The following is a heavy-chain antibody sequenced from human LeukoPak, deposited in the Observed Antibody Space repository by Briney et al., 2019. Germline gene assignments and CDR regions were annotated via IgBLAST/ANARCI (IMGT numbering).Heavy chain of an antibody. J-gene: IGHJ4*02. Sequence: PSATLSLTCTVSGDSVSSGGYYWSWIRQPPGKGLEWIAYIHYSGTTNLDPSFKNRVTISVDTSKNQVSLTLSSVTAADTAVYYCARTTYPDTRDRPYFDYWGQGTLVTVS. CDR1: GDSVSSGGYY. D-gene: IGHD1-14*01. CDR2: IHYSGTT. V-gene: IGHV4-61*08. CDR3: ARTTYPDTRDRPYFDY.